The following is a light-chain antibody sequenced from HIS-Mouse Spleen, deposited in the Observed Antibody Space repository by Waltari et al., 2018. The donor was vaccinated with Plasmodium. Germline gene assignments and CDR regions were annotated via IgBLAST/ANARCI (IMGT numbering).Light chain of an antibody. J-gene: IGKJ2*01. CDR1: QSVSSSY. Sequence: EIVLTQSPGTLSLSPGERATLSCRASQSVSSSYLAWYQQKPCQAPRLLIYGASSRATGIPDRFSGSGSGTDFTLTISRLEPEDCAVYYCQQYGSSPPYTFGQGTKLEIK. V-gene: IGKV3-20*01. CDR3: QQYGSSPPYT. CDR2: GAS.